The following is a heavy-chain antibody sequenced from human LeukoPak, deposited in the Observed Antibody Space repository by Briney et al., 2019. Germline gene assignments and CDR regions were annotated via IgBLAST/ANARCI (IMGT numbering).Heavy chain of an antibody. D-gene: IGHD2-15*01. V-gene: IGHV4-34*01. J-gene: IGHJ4*02. Sequence: PSETLSLTCAVYGGSFSGYYWSWIRQPPGKGLEWIGEINHSGSTNYNPSLKSRVTISVDTSKNQFSLKLSSVTAADTAVYYCARDGVGGHFDYWGQGTLVTVSS. CDR3: ARDGVGGHFDY. CDR2: INHSGST. CDR1: GGSFSGYY.